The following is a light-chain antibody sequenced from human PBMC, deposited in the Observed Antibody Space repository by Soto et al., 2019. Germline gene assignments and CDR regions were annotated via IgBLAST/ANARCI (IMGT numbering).Light chain of an antibody. Sequence: QSVLTQPRSVSGSPGQSVTISCTGTNSDVGTYNYVSWYQQHPGKAPKLIIYDVTKRPSGVPDRFSGSKSGNTASLNISGLQAADEAEYYCCCCSYAGSSSFRVLFGGGTKLTVL. CDR1: NSDVGTYNY. J-gene: IGLJ2*01. CDR3: CSYAGSSSFRVL. V-gene: IGLV2-11*01. CDR2: DVT.